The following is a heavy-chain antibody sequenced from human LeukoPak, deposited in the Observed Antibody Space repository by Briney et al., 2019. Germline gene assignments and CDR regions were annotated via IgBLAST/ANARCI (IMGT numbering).Heavy chain of an antibody. D-gene: IGHD6-19*01. CDR1: GGSITGGGYS. Sequence: SQTMSLTCTVYGGSITGGGYSWNWIRQQPWKGLEWIGYIFDSGNANYNPSLRSRLSISIDTSKNQFYLRLNSVTAADTAVYFCSVWGIWFDPWGPGTLVAVSS. J-gene: IGHJ5*02. V-gene: IGHV4-31*03. CDR3: SVWGIWFDP. CDR2: IFDSGNA.